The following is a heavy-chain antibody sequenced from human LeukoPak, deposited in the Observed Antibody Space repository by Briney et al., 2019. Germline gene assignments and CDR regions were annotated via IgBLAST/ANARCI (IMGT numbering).Heavy chain of an antibody. CDR3: ARDPYSGGYGDYYYYYMDL. V-gene: IGHV3-48*03. D-gene: IGHD1-26*01. J-gene: IGHJ6*03. CDR1: GFTFSSYE. Sequence: GGSLRLSCAASGFTFSSYEMNWVRQAPGKGLEWVSYISSSGSTIYYADSVKGRFTISRDNAKNSLYLQMNSLRAEDTAVYYCARDPYSGGYGDYYYYYMDLWGQRTTVTISS. CDR2: ISSSGSTI.